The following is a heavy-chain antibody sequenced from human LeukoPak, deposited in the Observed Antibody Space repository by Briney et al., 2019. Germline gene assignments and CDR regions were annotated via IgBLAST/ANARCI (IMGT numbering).Heavy chain of an antibody. J-gene: IGHJ4*02. Sequence: SETLSLTCAVSGDSIGNGYYWAWIRQPPGKGREGIGSAYHSGTTYYNPSLQSRLTLSVDTSKNYFSLGLTSVTAADTAVYYCARHYNNYILRPFHYWGQGALVTVSS. CDR1: GDSIGNGYY. CDR2: AYHSGTT. V-gene: IGHV4-38-2*01. D-gene: IGHD4-11*01. CDR3: ARHYNNYILRPFHY.